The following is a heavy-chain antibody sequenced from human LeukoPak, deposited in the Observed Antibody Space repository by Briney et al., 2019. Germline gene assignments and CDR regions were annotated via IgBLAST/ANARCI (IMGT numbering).Heavy chain of an antibody. Sequence: GESLKISCKGSGYSFTSYWIGWVRQMPGKGLEWMGIIYPGDSDTRYSPSFQGQVTISADKSISTAYLQWSSLKASDTAMYYCAGRPGYCSGGSCYSSNWFDPWGQGTLVTVSS. D-gene: IGHD2-15*01. V-gene: IGHV5-51*01. CDR3: AGRPGYCSGGSCYSSNWFDP. CDR2: IYPGDSDT. CDR1: GYSFTSYW. J-gene: IGHJ5*02.